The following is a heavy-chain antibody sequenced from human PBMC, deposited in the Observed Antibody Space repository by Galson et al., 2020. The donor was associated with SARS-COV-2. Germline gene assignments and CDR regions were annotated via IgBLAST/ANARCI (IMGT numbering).Heavy chain of an antibody. CDR1: GDTFSNYA. D-gene: IGHD3-10*01. CDR2: IIPAFHTP. V-gene: IGHV1-69*13. CDR3: ARAQTGYYGSGSYYV. Sequence: SVKVSCKTSGDTFSNYAITWVRQSPGQGLEWMGGIIPAFHTPNYAQKFQGTVTITADESTNTVYMELRSLRSEDTAVYYCARAQTGYYGSGSYYVWGQGTLVTVSS. J-gene: IGHJ4*02.